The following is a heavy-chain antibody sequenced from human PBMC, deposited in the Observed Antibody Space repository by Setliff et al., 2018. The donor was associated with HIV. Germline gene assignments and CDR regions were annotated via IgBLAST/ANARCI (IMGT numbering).Heavy chain of an antibody. D-gene: IGHD6-6*01. CDR3: AMFSSSSG. V-gene: IGHV3-74*01. CDR2: INNDTTTT. J-gene: IGHJ4*02. CDR1: GFTFSRYW. Sequence: PGGSLRLSCAASGFTFSRYWMHWVRQAPGQGLVWVSGINNDTTTTTYAGSVKGRFSISRDNAKNTLYLQMNGLRGDDTAVYYCAMFSSSSGWGQGTQVTVSS.